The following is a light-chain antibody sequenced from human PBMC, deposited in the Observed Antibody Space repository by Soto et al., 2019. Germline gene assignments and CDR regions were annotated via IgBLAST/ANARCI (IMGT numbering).Light chain of an antibody. CDR1: QSIGNY. CDR2: ATS. Sequence: EVVLTQSPATLSLSPGEGATLSCRASQSIGNYLAWYQQKPGQAPRLLIYATSNRATGIPARFSGSGSGTDFTLTISSLEPEDFAVYYCQQYNNWPPRTFGQGTKVEIK. CDR3: QQYNNWPPRT. V-gene: IGKV3-11*01. J-gene: IGKJ1*01.